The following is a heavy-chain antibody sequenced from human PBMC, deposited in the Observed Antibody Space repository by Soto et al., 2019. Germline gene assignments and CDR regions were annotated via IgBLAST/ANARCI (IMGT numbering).Heavy chain of an antibody. J-gene: IGHJ4*02. CDR3: ARGLTSGDY. CDR2: INPNSGST. CDR1: GYTFTSFY. V-gene: IGHV1-46*01. Sequence: QVQLVQSGAEVKNPGASVKVSCKASGYTFTSFYIHWVRQAPGQGLEWMSIINPNSGSTNYAQNRQGRVTLTRDTSTNTVYMELSSRRSEDMAVYYCARGLTSGDYWGQGTLVTVSS.